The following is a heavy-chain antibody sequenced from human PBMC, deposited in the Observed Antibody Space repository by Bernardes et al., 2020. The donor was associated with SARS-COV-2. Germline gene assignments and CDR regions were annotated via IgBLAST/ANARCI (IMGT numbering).Heavy chain of an antibody. CDR3: ARGDRYFDWLLPDYYFDY. D-gene: IGHD3-9*01. CDR1: GGSISSYY. V-gene: IGHV4-59*01. J-gene: IGHJ4*02. CDR2: IYYSGST. Sequence: SETLSLTCTVSGGSISSYYWSWIRQPPGKGLEWIGYIYYSGSTNYNPSLKSRVTISVDTSKNQFSLKLSSVTAADTAVYYCARGDRYFDWLLPDYYFDYWGQGTLVTVSS.